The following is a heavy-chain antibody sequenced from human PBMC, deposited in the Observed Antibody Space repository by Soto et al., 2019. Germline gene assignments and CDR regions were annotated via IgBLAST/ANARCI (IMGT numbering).Heavy chain of an antibody. Sequence: SETLSLTCTVSGFSISGYYWSWMRQPPGKGLEWIGYMYNTGSTVYNPSFKSRVTISVDTSKNQFSLKLNSVTAADTAVYYCARDLWGYCGTDCYPLDVWGQGTTVS. D-gene: IGHD2-21*02. CDR1: GFSISGYY. V-gene: IGHV4-59*01. CDR3: ARDLWGYCGTDCYPLDV. J-gene: IGHJ6*02. CDR2: MYNTGST.